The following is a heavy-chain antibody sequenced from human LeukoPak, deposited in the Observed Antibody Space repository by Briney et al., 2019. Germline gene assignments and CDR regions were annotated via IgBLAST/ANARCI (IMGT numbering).Heavy chain of an antibody. J-gene: IGHJ4*02. CDR2: IYHSEST. V-gene: IGHV4-38-2*02. Sequence: SETLSLTCTVSGYSISSGYYWGWIRQPPGKGLEWIGSIYHSESTYYNPSLKSRVTISVDTSKNQFSLKLSSVTAADTAVYYCARRAYYYGSGSYDYWGQGTLVTVSS. CDR1: GYSISSGYY. CDR3: ARRAYYYGSGSYDY. D-gene: IGHD3-10*01.